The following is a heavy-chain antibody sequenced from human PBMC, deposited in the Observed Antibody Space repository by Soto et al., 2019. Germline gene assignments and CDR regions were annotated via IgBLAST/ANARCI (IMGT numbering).Heavy chain of an antibody. CDR2: IYYSGST. Sequence: SETLSLTCTVSGGSITSGDYCWSWIRQPPGKGLEWIGYIYYSGSTSYNPSLKSRVTISVDTSKNQFSLKLSSVTAADTAVYYCARDTGYYDSSGKNFFDYWGQGTLVTVSS. D-gene: IGHD3-22*01. CDR1: GGSITSGDYC. CDR3: ARDTGYYDSSGKNFFDY. J-gene: IGHJ4*02. V-gene: IGHV4-30-4*01.